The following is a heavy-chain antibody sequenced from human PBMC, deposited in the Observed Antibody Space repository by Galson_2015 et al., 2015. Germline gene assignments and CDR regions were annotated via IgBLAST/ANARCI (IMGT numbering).Heavy chain of an antibody. CDR2: IRSKAYGGTT. CDR3: TRDSLDYDILTGYQILLRYYMDV. V-gene: IGHV3-49*04. CDR1: GFTFGDYA. J-gene: IGHJ6*03. Sequence: SLRLSCAASGFTFGDYAMSWVRQAPGKGLEWVGFIRSKAYGGTTEYAASVKGRFTISRDDSKSIAYLQMNSLKTEDTAVYYCTRDSLDYDILTGYQILLRYYMDVWGKGTTVTVSS. D-gene: IGHD3-9*01.